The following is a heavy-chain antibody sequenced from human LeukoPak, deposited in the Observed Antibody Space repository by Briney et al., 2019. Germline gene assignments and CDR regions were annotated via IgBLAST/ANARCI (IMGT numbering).Heavy chain of an antibody. V-gene: IGHV3-30-3*01. CDR3: ARAYGDPAHYFDY. Sequence: GRSLRLSCAASGFTFSSYAMHWVRQAPGKGLEWVAVISYDGSNKYYADSVKGRFTISRDNSKITLYLQMNSLRAEDTAVYYCARAYGDPAHYFDYWGQGTLVTVSS. J-gene: IGHJ4*02. D-gene: IGHD4-17*01. CDR2: ISYDGSNK. CDR1: GFTFSSYA.